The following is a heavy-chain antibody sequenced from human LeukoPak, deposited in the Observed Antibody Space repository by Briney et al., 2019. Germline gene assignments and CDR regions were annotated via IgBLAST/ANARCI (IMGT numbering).Heavy chain of an antibody. CDR3: ARGDSVAGTSNYFDS. V-gene: IGHV1-8*01. J-gene: IGHJ5*01. Sequence: GASVKVSCRTSGYTFISFDIHWVRQATGQGIEWMGWMKPNDGNRGFAQKFQGRLTMTSDTSLVTAYMELTSQTSDDTAVYYCARGDSVAGTSNYFDSWGQGTLVTVSS. CDR1: GYTFISFD. D-gene: IGHD6-19*01. CDR2: MKPNDGNR.